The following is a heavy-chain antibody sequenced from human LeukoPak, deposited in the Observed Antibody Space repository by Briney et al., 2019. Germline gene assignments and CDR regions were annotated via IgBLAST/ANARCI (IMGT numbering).Heavy chain of an antibody. Sequence: ASVKVSCKASGGTFSSYAMSWVRQAPGKGLERVSAISGSGGSTYYADSVKGRFTISRDNSKNTLYLQMNSLRAEDTAVYYCAKDILPFSTWGQGTLVTVSS. CDR2: ISGSGGST. CDR1: GGTFSSYA. D-gene: IGHD3-3*02. J-gene: IGHJ5*02. V-gene: IGHV3-23*01. CDR3: AKDILPFST.